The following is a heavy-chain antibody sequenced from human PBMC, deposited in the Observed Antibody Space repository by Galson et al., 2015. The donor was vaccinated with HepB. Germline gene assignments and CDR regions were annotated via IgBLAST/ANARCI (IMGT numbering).Heavy chain of an antibody. D-gene: IGHD3-16*01. V-gene: IGHV1-69*13. CDR2: IIPVFDRT. J-gene: IGHJ4*02. Sequence: SVKVSCKASGASGGTFSNYAISWVRQAPGQGLEWLGRIIPVFDRTDYAQGLQGRVTITADESTSTAYMELSSLRSEDTAVYYCARVASGGAPTTFDYWGQGTLVTVSS. CDR1: GGTFSNYA. CDR3: ARVASGGAPTTFDY.